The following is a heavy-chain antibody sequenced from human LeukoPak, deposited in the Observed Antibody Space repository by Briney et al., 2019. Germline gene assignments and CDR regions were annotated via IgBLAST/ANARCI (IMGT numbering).Heavy chain of an antibody. CDR2: IHTSGST. Sequence: PSETLSLTCIVSGGSFSSHYWMWIRQSTGKGPEWIERIHTSGSTNYNPSRRSRVPMSVDTSKNQFSLKLTSVTAADTGVYYCARDRTGYIGYEGDPFDIWGQGTMVTVSS. D-gene: IGHD5-12*01. V-gene: IGHV4-4*07. J-gene: IGHJ3*02. CDR3: ARDRTGYIGYEGDPFDI. CDR1: GGSFSSHY.